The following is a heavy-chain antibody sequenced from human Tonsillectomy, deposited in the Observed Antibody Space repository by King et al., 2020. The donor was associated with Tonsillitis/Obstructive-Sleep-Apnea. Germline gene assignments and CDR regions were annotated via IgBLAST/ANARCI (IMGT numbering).Heavy chain of an antibody. CDR3: VKDLSSKYAFDI. V-gene: IGHV3-64D*06. Sequence: VQLVESGGGLVQPGGSLRLSCSTSGFPFSSLVMHWVRQAPGKGLEYVSLIHGNGGGTSYADPVKGRFTISRDNSKNTLYLQMIRLRAEDTAVYYCVKDLSSKYAFDIWGQGTMVTVSS. CDR1: GFPFSSLV. CDR2: IHGNGGGT. J-gene: IGHJ3*02.